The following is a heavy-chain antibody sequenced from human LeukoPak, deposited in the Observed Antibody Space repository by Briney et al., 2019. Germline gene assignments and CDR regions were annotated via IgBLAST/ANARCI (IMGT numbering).Heavy chain of an antibody. Sequence: ASVKGSCKASGDTFTGYYMHWVRQAPGQGLEWMGWINPNSGGTNYAQKFQGRVTMTRGTSISTAYMERSRLRSDDTAVYSCARSGGTRSTSCSCPDYWGQGTLVTVSS. D-gene: IGHD2-2*01. CDR1: GDTFTGYY. CDR3: ARSGGTRSTSCSCPDY. CDR2: INPNSGGT. V-gene: IGHV1-2*02. J-gene: IGHJ4*02.